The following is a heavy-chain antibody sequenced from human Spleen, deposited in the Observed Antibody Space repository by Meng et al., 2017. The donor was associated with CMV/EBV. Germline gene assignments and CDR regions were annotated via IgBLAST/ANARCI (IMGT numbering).Heavy chain of an antibody. V-gene: IGHV3-30*04. D-gene: IGHD4-23*01. CDR2: ISHDETIK. CDR3: AMRPHAELLYYFDN. CDR1: GFTFRGSV. J-gene: IGHJ4*02. Sequence: FGFTFRGSVIHWVRQAPGKGLEWVAVISHDETIKNYADSVRGRFTISRDNSRNTVYLQMNSLRGEDTALYYCAMRPHAELLYYFDNWGQGTLVTVSS.